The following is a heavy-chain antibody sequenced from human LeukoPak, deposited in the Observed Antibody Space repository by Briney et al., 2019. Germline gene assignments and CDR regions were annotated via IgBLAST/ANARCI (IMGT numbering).Heavy chain of an antibody. CDR3: ANYESGSSSGDY. CDR1: GFTFSSYA. V-gene: IGHV3-23*01. J-gene: IGHJ4*02. D-gene: IGHD6-6*01. Sequence: PGGSLRLSCAASGFTFSSYAMTCVRQAPGKGLEWVSGISGSGGGTYYADSVKGRFTISRDNSKNTLYLQMNSLRAEDTAVYYCANYESGSSSGDYWGRGTLVTVSS. CDR2: ISGSGGGT.